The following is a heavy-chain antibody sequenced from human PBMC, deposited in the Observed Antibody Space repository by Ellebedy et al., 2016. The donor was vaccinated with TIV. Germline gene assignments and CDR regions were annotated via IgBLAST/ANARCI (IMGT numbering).Heavy chain of an antibody. V-gene: IGHV3-48*03. D-gene: IGHD3-9*01. CDR3: ARDSRPPYHDWAFDS. CDR2: ISSSGSTI. CDR1: GFTFSSYE. Sequence: GESLKISCAASGFTFSSYEMNWVRQAPGKGLEWVSYISSSGSTIYYADSVKGRFTISRDNAKNSLYLQMKSLRAEDTAVYYCARDSRPPYHDWAFDSWGQGTLVTVSS. J-gene: IGHJ4*02.